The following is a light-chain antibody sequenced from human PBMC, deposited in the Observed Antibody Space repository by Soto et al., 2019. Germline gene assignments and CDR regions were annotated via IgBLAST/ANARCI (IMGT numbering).Light chain of an antibody. Sequence: IQMTQSPSSLSAYIGDKVTITCRASQAIRNDLSWYQQKPGKAPKLLIYAASILQGGVPSRFSGSGSGTDFTLTVSSLQPEDFATYYCGQAYNFPQTFGQGTKVEI. V-gene: IGKV1-6*01. CDR2: AAS. J-gene: IGKJ1*01. CDR1: QAIRND. CDR3: GQAYNFPQT.